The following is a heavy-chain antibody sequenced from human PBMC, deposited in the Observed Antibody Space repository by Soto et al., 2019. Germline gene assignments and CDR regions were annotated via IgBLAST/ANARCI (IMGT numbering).Heavy chain of an antibody. D-gene: IGHD1-26*01. Sequence: EVQLLESGGGLVQPGGSLRLSCAASGFTFSSYAMSWVRQAPGKGLEWVSAIGASGAGTYYAEYVKGRFTISRDNSKNTLYLQMNSLRAEDTAVDYCALRKTGSYFDYWGQGTLVTGSS. CDR1: GFTFSSYA. J-gene: IGHJ4*02. V-gene: IGHV3-23*01. CDR3: ALRKTGSYFDY. CDR2: IGASGAGT.